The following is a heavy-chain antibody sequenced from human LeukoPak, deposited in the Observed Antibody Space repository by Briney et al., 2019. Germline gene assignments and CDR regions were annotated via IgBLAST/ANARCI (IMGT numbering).Heavy chain of an antibody. Sequence: PSETLSLTCTVSGGSISSHFWSWIRQPPGKGLEWIAYIYYSGSTNYNPSLKSRVTISVDTSKNQFSLKLSSVTAADTAVYYCARRSLYYYGSGSYNWFDPWGQGTLVTVSS. CDR1: GGSISSHF. D-gene: IGHD3-10*01. V-gene: IGHV4-59*08. CDR3: ARRSLYYYGSGSYNWFDP. CDR2: IYYSGST. J-gene: IGHJ5*02.